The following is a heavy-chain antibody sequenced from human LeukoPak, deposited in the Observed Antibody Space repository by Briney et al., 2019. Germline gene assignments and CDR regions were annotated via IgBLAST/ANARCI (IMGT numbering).Heavy chain of an antibody. J-gene: IGHJ4*02. D-gene: IGHD3-22*01. CDR3: ASPPPHSSGYYSMYYFDY. V-gene: IGHV3-23*01. CDR2: ISGSGGGT. Sequence: GGSLRLSCAASGFTFSTYAMSWVRQAPGKGLEWVSTISGSGGGTYSADSVKGRFTISRDNSKNTLYLQMNSLGAEDTAVYYCASPPPHSSGYYSMYYFDYWGQGTLVTVSS. CDR1: GFTFSTYA.